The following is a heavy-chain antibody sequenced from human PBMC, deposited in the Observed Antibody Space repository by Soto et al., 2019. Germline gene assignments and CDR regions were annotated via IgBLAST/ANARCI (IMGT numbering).Heavy chain of an antibody. Sequence: PGGSLRLSCAASGCTFSSYAMSWVRQAPGKGLEWVSAVSGSGGSTYYADSVKGRFTISRDNSKNTLYLQMNSLRAEDTAVYYCAKETGYSSGCNGMDVWGQGTTVTVSS. J-gene: IGHJ6*02. D-gene: IGHD6-19*01. CDR2: VSGSGGST. CDR3: AKETGYSSGCNGMDV. CDR1: GCTFSSYA. V-gene: IGHV3-23*01.